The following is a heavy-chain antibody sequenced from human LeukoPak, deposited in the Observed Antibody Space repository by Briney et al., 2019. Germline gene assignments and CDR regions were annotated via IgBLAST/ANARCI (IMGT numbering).Heavy chain of an antibody. J-gene: IGHJ4*01. CDR1: GGSFSGYY. CDR3: ARGGVNSFWSGYYYYFDY. D-gene: IGHD3-3*01. Sequence: SETLSLTCAVYGGSFSGYYWSWIRQPPGKGLEWIGEINHSGSTNYNPSLKSRVTISVDTSKNQFSLKLSSVTAADTAVYYCARGGVNSFWSGYYYYFDYWGQGTLVTVSS. V-gene: IGHV4-34*01. CDR2: INHSGST.